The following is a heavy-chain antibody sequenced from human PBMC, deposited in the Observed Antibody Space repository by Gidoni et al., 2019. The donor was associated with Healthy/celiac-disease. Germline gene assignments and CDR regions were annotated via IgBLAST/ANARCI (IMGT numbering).Heavy chain of an antibody. D-gene: IGHD3-10*01. J-gene: IGHJ2*01. CDR2: ISSSNNYI. CDR3: ANAYGGYWYFDL. CDR1: GFTFSRYT. Sequence: EAQLVESGGGLVKPGGSLRLSCAASGFTFSRYTMNWVRQAPGKGLEWVSFISSSNNYIYYADSVKGRFTISRDNAKNSLYLQMNSLRAEDTAVYYCANAYGGYWYFDLWGRGTLVTVSS. V-gene: IGHV3-21*01.